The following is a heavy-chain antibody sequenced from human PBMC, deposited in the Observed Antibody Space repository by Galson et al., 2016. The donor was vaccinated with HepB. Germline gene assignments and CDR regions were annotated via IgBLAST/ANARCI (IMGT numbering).Heavy chain of an antibody. CDR2: ISHDSGSE. D-gene: IGHD5-12*01. Sequence: SLRLSCAGSGFTFSTYAMSWVRQAPGKGLEWVSGISHDSGSEFYGDSVKGRFTIYRDNSKNTVYQELNSLTAEDTAIYYCVNRAEYSGRDNGFQYWGRGTLVTVSS. J-gene: IGHJ4*02. CDR3: VNRAEYSGRDNGFQY. V-gene: IGHV3-23*01. CDR1: GFTFSTYA.